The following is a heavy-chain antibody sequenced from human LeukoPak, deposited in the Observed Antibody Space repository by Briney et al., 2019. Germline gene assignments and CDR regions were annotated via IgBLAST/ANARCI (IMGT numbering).Heavy chain of an antibody. J-gene: IGHJ6*03. V-gene: IGHV3-21*01. CDR1: GVTCSSYS. CDR3: ARDGRSGQQPNYYYYYYMDV. CDR2: ITSDTNI. D-gene: IGHD6-13*01. Sequence: GGSLRLSCAASGVTCSSYSMNWVRQAPGKGLEWVSSITSDTNIYYADSVKGRFTVSRDNAKNSLYLQMNSLRAEDTAVYYCARDGRSGQQPNYYYYYYMDVWGKGTTVTISS.